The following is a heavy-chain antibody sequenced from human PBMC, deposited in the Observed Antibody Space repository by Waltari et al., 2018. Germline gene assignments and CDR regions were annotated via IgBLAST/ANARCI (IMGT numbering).Heavy chain of an antibody. CDR2: IIPILGTA. CDR1: GGTFSSYA. D-gene: IGHD3-10*01. V-gene: IGHV1-69*01. CDR3: ARDIGYGSGNYFDY. J-gene: IGHJ4*02. Sequence: QVQLVQSGAEVKKPGSSVKVSCKASGGTFSSYAISWVRQVPGQGLEWRGGIIPILGTANDAQKFQGRVTITADESTSTAYMELSSLRSEDTAVYYCARDIGYGSGNYFDYWGQGTLVTVSS.